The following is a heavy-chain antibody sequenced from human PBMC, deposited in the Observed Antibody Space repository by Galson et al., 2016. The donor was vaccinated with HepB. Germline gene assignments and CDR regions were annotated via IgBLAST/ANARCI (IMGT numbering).Heavy chain of an antibody. CDR2: ISGSGGTT. CDR3: AKAATPVFYYHGMTS. Sequence: SLRLSCAASGFTFSSYAMTWVRQAPGKGLEWVSAISGSGGTTYYADSVKGRFTLSRDNSKNTLYLQMNSLRYEDTAVYYCAKAATPVFYYHGMTSGAKGPRSPSP. V-gene: IGHV3-23*01. CDR1: GFTFSSYA. J-gene: IGHJ6*02.